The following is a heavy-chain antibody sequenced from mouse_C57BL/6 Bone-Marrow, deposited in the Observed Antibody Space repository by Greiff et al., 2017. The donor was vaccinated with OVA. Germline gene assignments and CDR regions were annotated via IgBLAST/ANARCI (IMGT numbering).Heavy chain of an antibody. CDR3: ARIRGSSAWFAY. D-gene: IGHD1-1*01. J-gene: IGHJ3*01. CDR2: INPYNGGT. CDR1: GYTFTDYY. V-gene: IGHV1-19*01. Sequence: EVKLVESGPVLVKPGASVKMSCKASGYTFTDYYMNWVKQSHGKSLEWIGVINPYNGGTSYNQKFKGKATLTVDKSSSSAYMELNSLTSEDSAVYYCARIRGSSAWFAYWGQGTLVTVSA.